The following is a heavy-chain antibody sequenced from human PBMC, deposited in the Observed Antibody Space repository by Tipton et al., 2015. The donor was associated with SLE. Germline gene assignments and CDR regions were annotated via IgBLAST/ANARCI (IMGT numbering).Heavy chain of an antibody. J-gene: IGHJ4*02. CDR3: ARGSVVADDY. CDR1: GFTFSTYS. CDR2: ISSSSRYI. D-gene: IGHD2-15*01. V-gene: IGHV3-21*04. Sequence: SLRLSCAASGFTFSTYSMNWVRQAPGKGLEWVSSISSSSRYIYYADSVKGRFTISRDNSKNTLYLQMNSLRAGDTAVYYCARGSVVADDYWGQGTLVTVSS.